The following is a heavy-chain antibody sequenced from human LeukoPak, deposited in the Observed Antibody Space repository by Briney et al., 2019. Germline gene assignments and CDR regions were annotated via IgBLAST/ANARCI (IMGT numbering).Heavy chain of an antibody. Sequence: ASVKVSCKASGYTFTSYDINWVRQATGQGLEWMGWMNPNSGNTGYAQKFQGRVTITRNTSISTAYMELSSLRSEDTAVYYSARGVCYCSSTSCKLAWFDPWGQGTLVTVSS. CDR1: GYTFTSYD. J-gene: IGHJ5*02. CDR3: ARGVCYCSSTSCKLAWFDP. V-gene: IGHV1-8*03. D-gene: IGHD2-2*01. CDR2: MNPNSGNT.